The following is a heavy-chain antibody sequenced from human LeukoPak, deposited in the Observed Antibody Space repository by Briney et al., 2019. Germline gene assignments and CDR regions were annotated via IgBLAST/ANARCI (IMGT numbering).Heavy chain of an antibody. J-gene: IGHJ3*02. Sequence: GGSLRLSCAASGFTVSSNYMSWVRQAPGKGLEWVSVIYSGGSTYYADSVKGRFTISRDNSKNTLYLQMNSLRAEDTAVYYCARDYSSGWYGAFDIWGQGTMVTVSS. D-gene: IGHD6-19*01. CDR3: ARDYSSGWYGAFDI. V-gene: IGHV3-53*01. CDR1: GFTVSSNY. CDR2: IYSGGST.